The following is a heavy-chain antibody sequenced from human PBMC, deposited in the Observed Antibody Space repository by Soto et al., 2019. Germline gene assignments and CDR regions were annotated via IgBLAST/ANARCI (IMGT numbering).Heavy chain of an antibody. CDR3: ERAPGMQKRYYYYGIDD. V-gene: IGHV3-13*01. Sequence: PGGSLRLSCAASGFTFSSYDMHWVRQATGKGLEWVSAIGTAGDTYYPGSVKGRFTISRENAKNSLYLQMNSLRAGDTAVYYCERAPGMQKRYYYYGIDDWGQGTTVTVSS. D-gene: IGHD2-2*01. CDR2: IGTAGDT. J-gene: IGHJ6*02. CDR1: GFTFSSYD.